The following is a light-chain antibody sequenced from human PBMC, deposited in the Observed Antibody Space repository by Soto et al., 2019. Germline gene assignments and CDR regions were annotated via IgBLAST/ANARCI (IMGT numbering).Light chain of an antibody. CDR2: SNN. CDR3: QSYDNSLSVYV. CDR1: SSNIGVNT. V-gene: IGLV1-44*01. Sequence: QSVLTQPPSASGTPGQGVTISCSGSSSNIGVNTVNWYQQLPGTAPKLLIYSNNLRPSGVPDRFSGSKSGTSASLAITGLQAEDEADYYCQSYDNSLSVYVFGTGTKVTVL. J-gene: IGLJ1*01.